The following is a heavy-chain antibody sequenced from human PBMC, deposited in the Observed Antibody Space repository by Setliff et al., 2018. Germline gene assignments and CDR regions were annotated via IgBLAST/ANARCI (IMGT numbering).Heavy chain of an antibody. D-gene: IGHD3-10*01. Sequence: SVKVSCKASGGTFRTDGFNWVRQAPGRGLEWMGRIIPVFRSAKYAQKFQDRVTITADESTSTAYMELSSLRSEDTAVYYCARRDGSIIYREFFDYWGQGALVTVSS. J-gene: IGHJ4*02. V-gene: IGHV1-69*13. CDR3: ARRDGSIIYREFFDY. CDR2: IIPVFRSA. CDR1: GGTFRTDG.